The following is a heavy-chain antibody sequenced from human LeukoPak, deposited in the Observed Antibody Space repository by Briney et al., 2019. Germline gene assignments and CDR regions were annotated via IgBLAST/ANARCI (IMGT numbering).Heavy chain of an antibody. CDR3: TTDPDYYDSSGYYSGGYYFDY. V-gene: IGHV3-15*01. CDR1: GFTFSNAW. J-gene: IGHJ4*02. Sequence: GGSLRLSCAASGFTFSNAWMSWVRQAPGKGLEWVGRIKSKTDGGTTDYAAPVKGRFTIPRDDSKNTLYLQMNSLKTEDTAVYYCTTDPDYYDSSGYYSGGYYFDYWGQGTLVTVSS. CDR2: IKSKTDGGTT. D-gene: IGHD3-22*01.